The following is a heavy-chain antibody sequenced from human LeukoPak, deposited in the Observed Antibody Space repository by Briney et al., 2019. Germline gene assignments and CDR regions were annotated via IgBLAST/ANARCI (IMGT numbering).Heavy chain of an antibody. D-gene: IGHD3-10*01. J-gene: IGHJ4*02. CDR3: AKLFYSSGMYHFDY. CDR1: GFTFSSSA. CDR2: ISGSGGGT. V-gene: IGHV3-23*01. Sequence: GGSLTLACATSGFTFSSSAMSWVRQAPGKGLAWVSTISGSGGGTYYADSVKGRFTISRDNSNNTLYLQMNSLRAEDTAVFYCAKLFYSSGMYHFDYWGQGTLVTVSS.